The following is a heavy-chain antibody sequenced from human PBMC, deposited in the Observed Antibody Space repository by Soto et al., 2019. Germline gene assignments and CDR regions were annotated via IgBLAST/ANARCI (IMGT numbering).Heavy chain of an antibody. J-gene: IGHJ6*02. CDR3: ARQGFGVLHGLVDV. D-gene: IGHD3-10*01. CDR1: GGSISSGGYS. Sequence: TLSLTCAGSGGSISSGGYSWSWIRQPPGKGLEWIGYISHSACTSYNPSLKGRVSISVDTSKNQFSLTPTSVTAADTAVYYCARQGFGVLHGLVDVWGQGTTVTVSS. CDR2: ISHSACT. V-gene: IGHV4-30-2*01.